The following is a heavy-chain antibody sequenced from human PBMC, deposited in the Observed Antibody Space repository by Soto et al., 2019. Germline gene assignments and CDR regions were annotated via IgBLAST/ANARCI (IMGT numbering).Heavy chain of an antibody. J-gene: IGHJ2*01. V-gene: IGHV3-23*01. CDR3: AKSIAVADYYWYFEL. Sequence: HPGGSLRLSCAASGFTFSNYAMSWVRQAPGKGLEWVSSISGSGGRTFYPDSVKGRFTISRDNSKNTLYLQLNSLRAEHTALYYCAKSIAVADYYWYFELWHRGTRVSASS. CDR2: ISGSGGRT. D-gene: IGHD6-19*01. CDR1: GFTFSNYA.